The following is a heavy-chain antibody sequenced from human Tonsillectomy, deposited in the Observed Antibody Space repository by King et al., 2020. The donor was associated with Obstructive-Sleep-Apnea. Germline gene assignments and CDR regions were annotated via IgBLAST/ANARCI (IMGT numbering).Heavy chain of an antibody. CDR2: IRYDGSIK. V-gene: IGHV3-30*02. D-gene: IGHD6-13*01. CDR1: GFTFSSYG. CDR3: AKALSSWEY. Sequence: VQLVESGGGVVQPGRSLRLSCAASGFTFSSYGMHWVRQAPGKGLEWVAFIRYDGSIKYYADSVKGRFTISRDNSKNTLYLQMNSLRTEDTDVYYCAKALSSWEYWGQGTLVTVSS. J-gene: IGHJ4*02.